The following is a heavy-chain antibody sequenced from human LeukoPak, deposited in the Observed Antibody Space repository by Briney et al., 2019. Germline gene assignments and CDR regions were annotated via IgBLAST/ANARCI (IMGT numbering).Heavy chain of an antibody. CDR1: GFXLSSYW. CDR3: AKGLWDYYGSGIMYYTMDV. Sequence: GGSLRLSCAASGFXLSSYWIHWVRQAPGKRLVWVSRINSDGSDTIYGDSVKGRFTISRDNAKNSLFLQLNSLRAEDTAVYYCAKGLWDYYGSGIMYYTMDVWGQGTTVTVSS. V-gene: IGHV3-74*01. CDR2: INSDGSDT. J-gene: IGHJ6*02. D-gene: IGHD3-10*01.